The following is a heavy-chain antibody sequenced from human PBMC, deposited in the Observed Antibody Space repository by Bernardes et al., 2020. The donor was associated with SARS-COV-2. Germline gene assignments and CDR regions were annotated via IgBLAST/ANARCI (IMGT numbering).Heavy chain of an antibody. CDR3: ATGDSSGYYRNWYFDL. Sequence: ASVKVSCKVSGYTLTELSMHWVRQAPGKGLEWMGGFDPEDGETIYAQKFQGRVTMTEDTSTDTAYMELSSLRSEDTAVYYCATGDSSGYYRNWYFDLWGRGTLVTVSS. J-gene: IGHJ2*01. CDR1: GYTLTELS. CDR2: FDPEDGET. V-gene: IGHV1-24*01. D-gene: IGHD3-22*01.